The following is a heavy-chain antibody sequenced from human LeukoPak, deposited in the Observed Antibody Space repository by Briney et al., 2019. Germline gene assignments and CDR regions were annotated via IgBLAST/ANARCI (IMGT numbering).Heavy chain of an antibody. V-gene: IGHV3-23*01. CDR1: GFTFSSYA. D-gene: IGHD2-15*01. CDR3: APRMAAAATPTAFDS. J-gene: IGHJ4*02. CDR2: ISGSGGST. Sequence: GGSLRLSCAASGFTFSSYAMSWVRQAPGKGLEWVSAISGSGGSTYYADSVKGRFNISTHNSNTTLYLQMNSLTAEHTTVYSCAPRMAAAATPTAFDSSGQGALLSVSS.